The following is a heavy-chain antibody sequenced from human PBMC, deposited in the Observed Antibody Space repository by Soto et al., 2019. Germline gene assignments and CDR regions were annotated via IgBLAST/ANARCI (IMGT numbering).Heavy chain of an antibody. CDR1: GYTFTSYD. Sequence: ASVKVSCKASGYTFTSYDINWVRQATGQGLEWMGWMNPNSGNTGYAQKFQGRVTMTRNTSISTAYMELSSLRSEDTAVYYCARAAPHCSGGSCYGDPGLLHEPFVIWGQGTMVTVSS. D-gene: IGHD2-15*01. J-gene: IGHJ3*02. V-gene: IGHV1-8*01. CDR2: MNPNSGNT. CDR3: ARAAPHCSGGSCYGDPGLLHEPFVI.